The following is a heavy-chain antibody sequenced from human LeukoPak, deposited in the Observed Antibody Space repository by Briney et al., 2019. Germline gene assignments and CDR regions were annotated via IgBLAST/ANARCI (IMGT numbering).Heavy chain of an antibody. D-gene: IGHD3-16*01. V-gene: IGHV3-48*01. Sequence: GGAPRLSCAASGFTFSTFDLNWVRQAPGRGLEWVSFISNSSSTIHYAGSVKGRFTIPRDNAKNPLYLQMNTLRAEDTGVYYCVREYLWGSSEPDYWGQGTLVTVSS. CDR3: VREYLWGSSEPDY. CDR1: GFTFSTFD. J-gene: IGHJ4*02. CDR2: ISNSSSTI.